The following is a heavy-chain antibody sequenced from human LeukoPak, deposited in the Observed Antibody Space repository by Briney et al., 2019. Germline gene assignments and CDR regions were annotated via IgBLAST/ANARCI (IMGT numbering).Heavy chain of an antibody. V-gene: IGHV4-34*01. J-gene: IGHJ6*03. Sequence: PSGTLSLTCAVYGGSFSGYYWSWIRQPPGKGLEWIGEINHSGSTNYNPSLKSRVTISVDTSKNQFSLKLSSVTAADTAVYYCARGDYYYYYMDVWGKGTTVTISS. CDR1: GGSFSGYY. CDR3: ARGDYYYYYMDV. CDR2: INHSGST.